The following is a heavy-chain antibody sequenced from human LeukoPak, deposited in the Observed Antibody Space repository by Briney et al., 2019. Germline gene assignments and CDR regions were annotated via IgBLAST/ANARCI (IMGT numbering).Heavy chain of an antibody. Sequence: GGSLRLSCAASGFTFSNFGMHWVRQAPGKGLEWVAFIRSDGSNTYYADSVKGRFTISRDNSRNTLYLQIDSLRVEDTAVYYCAKGGSIYLYSFDNWGQGTLVTVSS. CDR3: AKGGSIYLYSFDN. CDR1: GFTFSNFG. V-gene: IGHV3-30*02. D-gene: IGHD2-15*01. J-gene: IGHJ4*02. CDR2: IRSDGSNT.